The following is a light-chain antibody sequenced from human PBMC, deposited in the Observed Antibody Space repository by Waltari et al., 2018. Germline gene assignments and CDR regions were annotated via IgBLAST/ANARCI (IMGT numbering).Light chain of an antibody. CDR2: MAS. V-gene: IGKV1-5*03. CDR3: QQYSSFST. CDR1: QSVGTW. J-gene: IGKJ2*01. Sequence: DIQMTQSPSTLSASVGDRVTISCRASQSVGTWLAWYQQKPGKAPKLRIYMASSLESGVPSRFSGSGSGTEVTLTISGLQPDDFATYSCQQYSSFSTFGQGTKV.